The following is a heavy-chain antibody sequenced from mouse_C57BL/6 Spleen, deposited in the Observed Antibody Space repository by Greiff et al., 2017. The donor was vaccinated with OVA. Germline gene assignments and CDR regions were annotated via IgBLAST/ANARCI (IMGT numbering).Heavy chain of an antibody. Sequence: VQVVESGAELVKPGASVKMSCKASGYTFTTYPIEWLKQNHGKSLEWIGNFHPYNDDTKYNEKFKGKATLTVEKSSSTVYLELSRLTSDDSAVYYCAITGTDYFDYWGQGTTLTVSS. CDR2: FHPYNDDT. V-gene: IGHV1-47*01. CDR3: AITGTDYFDY. CDR1: GYTFTTYP. D-gene: IGHD4-1*01. J-gene: IGHJ2*01.